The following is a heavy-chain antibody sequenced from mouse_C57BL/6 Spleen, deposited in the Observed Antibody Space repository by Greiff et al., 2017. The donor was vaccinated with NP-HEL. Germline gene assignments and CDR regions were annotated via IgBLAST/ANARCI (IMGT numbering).Heavy chain of an antibody. CDR3: AREGYGSPLDY. J-gene: IGHJ2*01. D-gene: IGHD1-1*01. V-gene: IGHV1-80*01. CDR1: GYAFSSYW. Sequence: QVQLQQSGAELVKPGASVKISCKASGYAFSSYWMNWVKQRPGKGLEWIGQIYPGDGDTNYNGKFKGKATLTADKSSSTAYMQLSSLTSEDSAVYFCAREGYGSPLDYWGQGTTLTVSS. CDR2: IYPGDGDT.